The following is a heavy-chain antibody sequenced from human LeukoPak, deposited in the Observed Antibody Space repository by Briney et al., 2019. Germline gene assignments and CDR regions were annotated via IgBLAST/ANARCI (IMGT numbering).Heavy chain of an antibody. D-gene: IGHD6-19*01. CDR2: ISGSGGST. Sequence: GSLRLSCAASGFTFSSYAMSWVRQAPGKGLEWVSAISGSGGSTYYADSVKGRFTISRDNSKNTLYLQMNSLRAEDTAVYYCAKDDVYSSGWYYFDYWGQGTLVTVSS. J-gene: IGHJ4*02. V-gene: IGHV3-23*01. CDR3: AKDDVYSSGWYYFDY. CDR1: GFTFSSYA.